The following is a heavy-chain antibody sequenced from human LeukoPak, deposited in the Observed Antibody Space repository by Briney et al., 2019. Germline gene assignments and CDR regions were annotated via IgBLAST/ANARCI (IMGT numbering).Heavy chain of an antibody. CDR1: GGSISSSSYY. V-gene: IGHV4-39*01. CDR3: ATYGGNSLGAFDI. D-gene: IGHD4-23*01. CDR2: IYYSGNT. Sequence: SETLSLTCTVSGGSISSSSYYWGWIRQPPGKGLEWIGSIYYSGNTYYNPSLKSRVTTSVDTSKNQFSLKLSSVTAADTAVYYCATYGGNSLGAFDIWGQGTMVTVSS. J-gene: IGHJ3*02.